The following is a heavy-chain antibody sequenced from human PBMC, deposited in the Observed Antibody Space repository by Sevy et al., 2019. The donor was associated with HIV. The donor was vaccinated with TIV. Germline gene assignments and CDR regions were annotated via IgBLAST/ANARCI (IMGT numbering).Heavy chain of an antibody. CDR3: AKDPDYGDYGYFDY. Sequence: GGSLRLSCAASGFTFSSYGMHWVRQAPGKGLEWVAVISYDGGNKYYADSVKGRFTISRDNSKNTLYLQMNSLRAEDTAVYYCAKDPDYGDYGYFDYWGQGTLVTVSS. D-gene: IGHD4-17*01. V-gene: IGHV3-30*18. CDR2: ISYDGGNK. CDR1: GFTFSSYG. J-gene: IGHJ4*02.